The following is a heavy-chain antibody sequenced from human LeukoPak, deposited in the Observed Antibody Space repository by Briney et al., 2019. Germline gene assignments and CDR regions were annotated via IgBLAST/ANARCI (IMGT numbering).Heavy chain of an antibody. Sequence: SETLSLTCAVYGGSFSGYYWSWIRQPPGKGLEWIGYIYYSGSTNYNPSLKSRVTISVDTSKNQFSLKLSSVTAADTAVYYCARQAVAYNWFDPWGQGTLVTVSS. CDR1: GGSFSGYY. V-gene: IGHV4-59*08. CDR2: IYYSGST. CDR3: ARQAVAYNWFDP. J-gene: IGHJ5*02. D-gene: IGHD6-19*01.